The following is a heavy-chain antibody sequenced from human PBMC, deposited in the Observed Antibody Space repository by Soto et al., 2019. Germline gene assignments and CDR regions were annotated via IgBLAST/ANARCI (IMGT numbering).Heavy chain of an antibody. V-gene: IGHV1-8*01. CDR2: MNPNNGHT. CDR3: AKGPRNWGVDY. Sequence: QVQLVRSGAEVKKPGASVKVSCKASGYTFTDYDINWFRQATGQGLEWMGWMNPNNGHTGYAQNFQGRVTMTRSTSISTAHMELSTLRSEDTAVYYCAKGPRNWGVDYWGQGTLVTVSS. CDR1: GYTFTDYD. D-gene: IGHD7-27*01. J-gene: IGHJ4*02.